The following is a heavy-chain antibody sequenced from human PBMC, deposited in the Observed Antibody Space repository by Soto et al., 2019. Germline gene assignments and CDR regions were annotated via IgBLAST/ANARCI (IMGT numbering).Heavy chain of an antibody. CDR3: ARRAGDGYPFDY. V-gene: IGHV1-69*02. Sequence: QVQLVQSGAEVKKPGSSVKVSCKASGGTFSSYTISWVRQAPGQGLEWMGRIIPILGIANYAQKFQGRVTITADKSTSTAYMELSSLRSEDTAVYYCARRAGDGYPFDYWGQGTLVTVSS. D-gene: IGHD5-12*01. J-gene: IGHJ4*02. CDR1: GGTFSSYT. CDR2: IIPILGIA.